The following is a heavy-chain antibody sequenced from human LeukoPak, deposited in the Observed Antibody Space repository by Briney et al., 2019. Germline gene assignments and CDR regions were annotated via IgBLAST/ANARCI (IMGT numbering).Heavy chain of an antibody. CDR3: ARNRDSSGYYDY. CDR2: IYDSGRT. D-gene: IGHD3-22*01. Sequence: PSETLSLTCTVSGGSISSYYWSWIRQPPGKGLEWIGYIYDSGRTNYNPSLESRVTISVDTSKNQFSLKLNSVTAADTAVYFCARNRDSSGYYDYWGQGILVTVSS. V-gene: IGHV4-59*01. J-gene: IGHJ4*02. CDR1: GGSISSYY.